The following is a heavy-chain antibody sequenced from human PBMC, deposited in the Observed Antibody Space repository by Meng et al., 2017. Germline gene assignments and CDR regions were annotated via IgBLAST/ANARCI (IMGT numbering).Heavy chain of an antibody. V-gene: IGHV3-48*03. CDR1: GFTFSSYE. CDR3: ARVWAVAVSDY. D-gene: IGHD6-19*01. Sequence: GESLKISCAASGFTFSSYEMNWVRQAPGKGLEWVSYISSSGSTIYYADSVKGRFTISRDNAKNSLYLQMNSLRAENTAVYYCARVWAVAVSDYWGQGTLVTVSS. J-gene: IGHJ4*02. CDR2: ISSSGSTI.